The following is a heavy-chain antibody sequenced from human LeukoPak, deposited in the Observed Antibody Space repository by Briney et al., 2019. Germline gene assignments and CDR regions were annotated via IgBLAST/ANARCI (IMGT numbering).Heavy chain of an antibody. CDR3: ARRYFYDSSTYYPLDY. CDR1: GFTFSSYW. CDR2: INSDGSST. J-gene: IGHJ4*02. V-gene: IGHV3-74*01. Sequence: PGGSLRLSCAASGFTFSSYWMHWVRQAPGKGLVWVSRINSDGSSTTYADSVKGRFTISRDNAKNTLYLQMNRLRAEDTAVYYCARRYFYDSSTYYPLDYWGQGTLVTVSS. D-gene: IGHD3-22*01.